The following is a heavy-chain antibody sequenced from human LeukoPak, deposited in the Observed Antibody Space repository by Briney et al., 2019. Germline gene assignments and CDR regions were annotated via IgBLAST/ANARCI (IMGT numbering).Heavy chain of an antibody. V-gene: IGHV3-23*01. CDR1: GFTFSSYS. J-gene: IGHJ4*02. D-gene: IGHD6-19*01. CDR3: ANSIAVAPFDY. Sequence: GGSLRLSCAASGFTFSSYSMSWVRQAPGKGLEWVSAISGSGGSTYYADSVKGRFTISRDNSKNTLYLQMNSLRAEDTAVYYCANSIAVAPFDYWGQGTLVTVSS. CDR2: ISGSGGST.